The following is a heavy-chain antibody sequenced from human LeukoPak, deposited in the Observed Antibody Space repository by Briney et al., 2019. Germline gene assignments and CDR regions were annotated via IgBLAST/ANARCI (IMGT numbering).Heavy chain of an antibody. CDR3: TRDTGGSGSYPDY. J-gene: IGHJ4*02. V-gene: IGHV3-7*01. CDR2: IKQDGSER. CDR1: GFTFSSYW. D-gene: IGHD1-26*01. Sequence: GGSLRLSCAASGFTFSSYWMTWVRQTLGKGLEWVANIKQDGSERYFWDSVRDRFTISRDNAKNSLSLQMNSLRAEDTGVYYCTRDTGGSGSYPDYWGQGTLVTVSS.